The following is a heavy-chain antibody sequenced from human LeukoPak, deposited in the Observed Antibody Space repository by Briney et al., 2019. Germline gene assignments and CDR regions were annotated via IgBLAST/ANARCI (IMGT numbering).Heavy chain of an antibody. D-gene: IGHD1-26*01. V-gene: IGHV3-21*06. CDR2: ITSSSSYI. CDR1: GFTFSSYN. CDR3: ARDPYSGSYYYMDV. Sequence: PGGSLRLSCAASGFTFSSYNMNWVRQAPGKGPEWVSSITSSSSYIYYADSVKGRFTISRDNAKNSLYLQMDSLRVKDTAVYYCARDPYSGSYYYMDVWGKGTTVTISS. J-gene: IGHJ6*03.